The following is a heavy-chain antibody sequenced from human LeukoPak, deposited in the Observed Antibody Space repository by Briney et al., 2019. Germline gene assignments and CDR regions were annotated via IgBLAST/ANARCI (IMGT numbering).Heavy chain of an antibody. Sequence: GGSLRLSCAASGFTFSIYSMNWVRQAPGKGLEWVSSISSSSSYIYYADSVKGRFTISRDNAKNSLYLQMNSLRAEDTAVYYCARESIAAAGFLDYWGQGTLVTVSS. CDR1: GFTFSIYS. CDR2: ISSSSSYI. CDR3: ARESIAAAGFLDY. V-gene: IGHV3-21*01. J-gene: IGHJ4*02. D-gene: IGHD6-13*01.